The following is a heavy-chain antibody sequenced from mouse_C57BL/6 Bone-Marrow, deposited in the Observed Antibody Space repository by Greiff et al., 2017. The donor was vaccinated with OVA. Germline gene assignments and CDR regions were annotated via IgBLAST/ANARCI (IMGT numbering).Heavy chain of an antibody. J-gene: IGHJ2*01. Sequence: QVQLQQSGAELARPGASVKLSCKASGYTFTSYGISWVKQRTGQGLEWIGEIYPRSGNTYYNEKFKGKATLTADKSSSTAYMELRSLTSEDSAVYFCARRYYDNCYFDYWGQGTTLTVSS. D-gene: IGHD2-1*01. CDR1: GYTFTSYG. CDR2: IYPRSGNT. CDR3: ARRYYDNCYFDY. V-gene: IGHV1-81*01.